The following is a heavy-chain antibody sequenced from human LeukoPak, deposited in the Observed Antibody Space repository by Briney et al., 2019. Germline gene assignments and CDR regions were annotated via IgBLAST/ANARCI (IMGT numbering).Heavy chain of an antibody. CDR1: GYIFSNFG. CDR3: VRDDIGAQAWFDP. V-gene: IGHV1-18*01. J-gene: IGHJ5*02. CDR2: ISVNNGHT. D-gene: IGHD3-10*01. Sequence: APVKLSCKASGYIFSNFGFNRGRRATRQEREWMGWISVNNGHTNYAEKLQCRVTMTTDTSTSTAYMEPKSLRTDDTAVDYCVRDDIGAQAWFDPWGQGTLVTVSS.